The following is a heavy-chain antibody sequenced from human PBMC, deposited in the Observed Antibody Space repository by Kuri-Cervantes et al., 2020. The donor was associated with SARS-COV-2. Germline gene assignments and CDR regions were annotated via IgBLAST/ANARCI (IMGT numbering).Heavy chain of an antibody. CDR3: ARVYRPARYYDSSGYSLFDY. CDR1: GYTLTELS. Sequence: ASVKVSCKVSGYTLTELSMHWVRQAPGKGLEWMGGFDPEDGETIYAQKFQGRVTMTEDTSTDTAYMELSRLRSDDTAVYYCARVYRPARYYDSSGYSLFDYWGQGTLVTVSS. D-gene: IGHD3-22*01. J-gene: IGHJ4*02. V-gene: IGHV1-24*01. CDR2: FDPEDGET.